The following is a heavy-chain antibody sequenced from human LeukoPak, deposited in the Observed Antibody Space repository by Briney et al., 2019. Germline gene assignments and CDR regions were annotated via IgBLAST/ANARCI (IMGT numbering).Heavy chain of an antibody. J-gene: IGHJ3*02. CDR2: IYYSGST. V-gene: IGHV4-59*12. CDR3: ARSDGYGLVGI. CDR1: GGSISSYY. D-gene: IGHD3-10*01. Sequence: SETLSLTCTVSGGSISSYYWSWIRQPPGKGLEWIGYIYYSGSTNYNPSLKSRVTISVDTPKNHFSLTLSSVTAADTAVYYCARSDGYGLVGIWGQGTMVTVSS.